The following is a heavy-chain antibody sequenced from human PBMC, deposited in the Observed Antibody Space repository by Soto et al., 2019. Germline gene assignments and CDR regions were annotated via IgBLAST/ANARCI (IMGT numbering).Heavy chain of an antibody. Sequence: PSETLSLTCTVSGGSMSSGDYYWSWIRQPPGKGLEWIGYIYYSGDTFYNPSLESRVTISKDTSKNQFSLRLSSVTAADTAVYYCARGSTYYGMGIWGPGALVTSPQ. CDR2: IYYSGDT. CDR1: GGSMSSGDYY. CDR3: ARGSTYYGMGI. J-gene: IGHJ4*02. V-gene: IGHV4-30-4*01. D-gene: IGHD3-10*01.